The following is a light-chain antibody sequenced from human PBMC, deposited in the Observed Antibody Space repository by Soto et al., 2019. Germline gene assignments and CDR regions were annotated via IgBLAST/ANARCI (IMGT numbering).Light chain of an antibody. Sequence: DIVMTQSPVSLPVTPGEPASISCRSGQSLLHSNGKNYLNWYLQKPGQSPQLLIYLGSNRASGVPDRFSGSGSGTDFTLTISRVEAEDVGVYYCMQALQTPLTFGGGTKVEIK. V-gene: IGKV2-28*01. J-gene: IGKJ4*01. CDR3: MQALQTPLT. CDR1: QSLLHSNGKNY. CDR2: LGS.